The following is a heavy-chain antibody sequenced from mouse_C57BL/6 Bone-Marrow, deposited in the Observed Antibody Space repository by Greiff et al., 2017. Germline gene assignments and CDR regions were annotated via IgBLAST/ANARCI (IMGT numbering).Heavy chain of an antibody. J-gene: IGHJ3*01. CDR3: AISTCYGIFAY. V-gene: IGHV1-82*01. D-gene: IGHD2-10*01. CDR2: IYPGDGDT. CDR1: GYAFSSSW. Sequence: QVQLQQSGPELVKPGASVKISCKASGYAFSSSWMNWVKQRPGKGLEWIGRIYPGDGDTNYNGKFKGKATLTADKSSSTAYLQLSSLTSEDSAVYFGAISTCYGIFAYWGQGTLVTVSA.